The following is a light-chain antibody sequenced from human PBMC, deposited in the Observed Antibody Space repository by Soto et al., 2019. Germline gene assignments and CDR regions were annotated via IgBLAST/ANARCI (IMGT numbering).Light chain of an antibody. V-gene: IGKV3-15*01. CDR2: GAS. Sequence: EIVMTQSPATLSVSPGERATLSCRASQSVSSNLAWYQQKPGQAPRLLIYGASTRATGIPARFSGSGSGTEFTLTISSLQSEDFGVFYCQQYNNLPPWTFGQGTKVEIK. CDR3: QQYNNLPPWT. CDR1: QSVSSN. J-gene: IGKJ1*01.